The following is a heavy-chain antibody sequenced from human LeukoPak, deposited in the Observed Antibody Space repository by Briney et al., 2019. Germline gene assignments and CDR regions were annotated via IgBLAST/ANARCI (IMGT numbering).Heavy chain of an antibody. CDR2: ISPTGSTM. CDR3: ARGASSWEA. V-gene: IGHV3-48*04. J-gene: IGHJ5*02. Sequence: GGSLRLSCAASEFTFSTYAMNWVRQAPGKGLEWVGYISPTGSTMFYADSVKGRFTISRDNAKNSLYLQMNSLRAEDTAVYYCARGASSWEAWGQGTLVTVSS. CDR1: EFTFSTYA. D-gene: IGHD1-26*01.